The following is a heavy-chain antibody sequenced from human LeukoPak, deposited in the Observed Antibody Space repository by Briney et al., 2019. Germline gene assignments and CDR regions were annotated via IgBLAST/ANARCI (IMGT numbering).Heavy chain of an antibody. CDR1: GGSISSGGYY. Sequence: SQTLSLTCTVSGGSISSGGYYWSWIRQHPGKGLEWIGYIYYSGSTYYNPSLKSRVTISVDTSKNQFSLKLSSVTAADTAMYYCARYWGPYDNSGAYFDYWGQGTLVTVSS. V-gene: IGHV4-31*03. D-gene: IGHD3-22*01. CDR2: IYYSGST. CDR3: ARYWGPYDNSGAYFDY. J-gene: IGHJ4*02.